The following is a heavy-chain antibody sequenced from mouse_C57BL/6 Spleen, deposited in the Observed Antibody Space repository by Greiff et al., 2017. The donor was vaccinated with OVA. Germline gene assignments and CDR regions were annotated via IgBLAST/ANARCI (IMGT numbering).Heavy chain of an antibody. V-gene: IGHV1-52*01. J-gene: IGHJ4*01. D-gene: IGHD2-5*01. Sequence: QVQLQQPGAELVRPGSSVKLSCKASGYTFTSYWMHWVKQRPIQGLEWIGNIDPSDSETHYNQKFKDKATLTVDKSSSTAYMQLSSLTSEDSAVYYCARSGSNYYAMDYWGQGTSVTVSS. CDR2: IDPSDSET. CDR1: GYTFTSYW. CDR3: ARSGSNYYAMDY.